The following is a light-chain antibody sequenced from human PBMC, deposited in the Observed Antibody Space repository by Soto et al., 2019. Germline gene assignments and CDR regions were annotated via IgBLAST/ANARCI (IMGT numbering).Light chain of an antibody. CDR3: LQDYSYPLT. V-gene: IGKV1-6*01. Sequence: AIQMTQSPSSLSASVGDRVTITCRASQGIKNDLGWYQQKPGKAPKLLIYAASSLQSGAPSRFSGSGSGTDFSLTISSLQPDDFATYYCLQDYSYPLTFGQGTKVEIK. J-gene: IGKJ1*01. CDR1: QGIKND. CDR2: AAS.